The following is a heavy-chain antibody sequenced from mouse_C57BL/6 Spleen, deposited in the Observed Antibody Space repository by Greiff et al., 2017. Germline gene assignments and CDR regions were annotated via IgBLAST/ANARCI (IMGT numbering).Heavy chain of an antibody. J-gene: IGHJ2*01. CDR1: GYTFTSYW. CDR2: IHPNSGST. D-gene: IGHD2-3*01. CDR3: ARSDGYYGGVDY. Sequence: VQLQQPGAELVKPGASVKLSCKASGYTFTSYWMPWVKQRPGQGLEWIGMIHPNSGSTNYNEKFKSKATLTVDKSSSTAYMQLSSLTSEDSAVYYCARSDGYYGGVDYWGQGTTLTVSA. V-gene: IGHV1-64*01.